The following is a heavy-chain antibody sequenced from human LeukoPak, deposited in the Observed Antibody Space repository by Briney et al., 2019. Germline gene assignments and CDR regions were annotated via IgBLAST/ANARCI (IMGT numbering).Heavy chain of an antibody. CDR1: GFTVSRNY. D-gene: IGHD3-10*01. V-gene: IGHV3-53*01. J-gene: IGHJ6*03. Sequence: SGGSLRLSCAASGFTVSRNYMSWVRQAPGKGLEWVSGIYSGGSTYYADSVKGRFTISRDHSKNTLYLQKNSLRAEDTAVYYCARDFNYGSGSNYYYYMDVWGKGPTVTVSS. CDR2: IYSGGST. CDR3: ARDFNYGSGSNYYYYMDV.